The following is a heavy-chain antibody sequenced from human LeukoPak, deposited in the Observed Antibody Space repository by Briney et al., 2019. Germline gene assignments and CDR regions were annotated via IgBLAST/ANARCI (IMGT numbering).Heavy chain of an antibody. CDR3: ARAYDYGDKTDC. D-gene: IGHD4-17*01. CDR1: GGTFSSYA. V-gene: IGHV1-69*04. CDR2: IIPILGIA. J-gene: IGHJ4*02. Sequence: ASVKVSCKASGGTFSSYAISWVRQAPGQGLEWMGRIIPILGIANYAQKFQGRVTITADKSTSTAYMELSSLRSEDTAVYYCARAYDYGDKTDCWGQGTLVTVSS.